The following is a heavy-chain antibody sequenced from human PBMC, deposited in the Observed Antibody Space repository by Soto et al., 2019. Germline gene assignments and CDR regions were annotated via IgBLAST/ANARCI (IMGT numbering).Heavy chain of an antibody. CDR1: GGTFSSYP. J-gene: IGHJ4*02. D-gene: IGHD6-19*01. Sequence: SVKVSGKASGGTFSSYPITWVRQAPGQGLEWLGGIFPIFGTTNYAQRFEDRVTITADELTSTAYMELSSLRSEDTAVYYCAMIEYSSGSDYWGQGTLVTVSS. CDR2: IFPIFGTT. CDR3: AMIEYSSGSDY. V-gene: IGHV1-69*13.